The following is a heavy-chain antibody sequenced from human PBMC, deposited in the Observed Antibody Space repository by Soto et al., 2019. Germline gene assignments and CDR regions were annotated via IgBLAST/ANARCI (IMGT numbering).Heavy chain of an antibody. CDR1: GGSINSYY. CDR2: IYDSGST. J-gene: IGHJ5*02. V-gene: IGHV4-59*01. D-gene: IGHD6-6*01. Sequence: PSETLSLTCTVSGGSINSYYWSWIRQPAGKGLEWIGYIYDSGSTNYNPSLKSRVTISVDTSKNQFSLKLSSVTAADTAVYYCARDSIAARPRGWFDPWGQGTLVTVSS. CDR3: ARDSIAARPRGWFDP.